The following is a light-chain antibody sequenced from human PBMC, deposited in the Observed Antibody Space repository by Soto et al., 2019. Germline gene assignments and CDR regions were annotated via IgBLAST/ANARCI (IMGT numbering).Light chain of an antibody. CDR1: QSVSSN. J-gene: IGKJ3*01. V-gene: IGKV3-15*01. CDR2: RAS. CDR3: QQYNNWPPRGT. Sequence: EIVMTQSPATLSVSPGERATLSCRASQSVSSNLAWYQQKPGQAPRLLIYRASTRATGIPARFSGSGSGTEFTRTISSRQSEDFAVYYCQQYNNWPPRGTFGPGTKVDIK.